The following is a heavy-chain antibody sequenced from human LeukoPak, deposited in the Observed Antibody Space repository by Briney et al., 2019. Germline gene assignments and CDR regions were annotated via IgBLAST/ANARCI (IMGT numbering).Heavy chain of an antibody. Sequence: GGSLRLSCVASGFAFSSFAMSWVRQAPGKGLEWVSGLTGSGSTYHADSVKGRFTLYSDSSRNTVYFQLNNLRVEDTAIYYCARASWVSSTDAVRWGQGTLVTVSS. CDR2: LTGSGST. V-gene: IGHV3-23*01. D-gene: IGHD3-16*01. J-gene: IGHJ4*02. CDR3: ARASWVSSTDAVR. CDR1: GFAFSSFA.